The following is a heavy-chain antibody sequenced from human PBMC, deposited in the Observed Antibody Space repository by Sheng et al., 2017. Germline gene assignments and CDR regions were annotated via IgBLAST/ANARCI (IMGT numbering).Heavy chain of an antibody. CDR2: INHSGST. CDR1: GGSFSGYY. V-gene: IGHV4-34*01. Sequence: QVRLQQWGAGLLKPSETLSLTCAVYGGSFSGYYWSWIRQPPGKGLEWIGEINHSGSTNYNPSLKSRVTISVDTSKNQFSLKLSSVTAADTAVYYCARGPQRITIFGVVPPYFDYWGQGTLVTVSS. J-gene: IGHJ4*02. CDR3: ARGPQRITIFGVVPPYFDY. D-gene: IGHD3-3*01.